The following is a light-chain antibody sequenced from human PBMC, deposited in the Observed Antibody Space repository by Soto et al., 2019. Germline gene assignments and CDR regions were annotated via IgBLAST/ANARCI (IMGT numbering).Light chain of an antibody. CDR1: QSISTW. Sequence: DFQMTQSPSTLSASVGDRVTITCRASQSISTWLAWYQQKPGKAPKLLIYKASSLESGVPSRFSGSGSGTEFTLTISILRPDDFATYYCQQYNLYWTFGQGTKVEVK. V-gene: IGKV1-5*03. J-gene: IGKJ1*01. CDR2: KAS. CDR3: QQYNLYWT.